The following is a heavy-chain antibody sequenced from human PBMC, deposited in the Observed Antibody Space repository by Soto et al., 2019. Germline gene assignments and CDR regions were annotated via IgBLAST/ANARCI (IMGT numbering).Heavy chain of an antibody. CDR3: AREDILGTRSFDY. D-gene: IGHD1-26*01. V-gene: IGHV3-48*02. Sequence: GGSLRPSCVASGFIFSKYSMNWVRQAPGKGLEWLSYISSNSVTIYYADSVRGRFTIFRDNAKNSLYLQMNSLRDEDTAVYYCAREDILGTRSFDYWGQGALVTVSS. J-gene: IGHJ4*02. CDR1: GFIFSKYS. CDR2: ISSNSVTI.